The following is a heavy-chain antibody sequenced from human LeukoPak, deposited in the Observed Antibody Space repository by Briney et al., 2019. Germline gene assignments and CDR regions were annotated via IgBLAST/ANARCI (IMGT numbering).Heavy chain of an antibody. D-gene: IGHD3-10*01. V-gene: IGHV4-61*01. CDR1: GGSVSSGSFY. CDR3: ARGLRGPPPFHH. J-gene: IGHJ1*01. CDR2: IYYSGST. Sequence: KPSETLSLTCTVSGGSVSSGSFYWNWIRQPPRRGLEWIGYIYYSGSTSYNPSLKSRVTISVDTSKNQFSLKLSSVTAADTAVYYCARGLRGPPPFHHWGQGTLVTVSS.